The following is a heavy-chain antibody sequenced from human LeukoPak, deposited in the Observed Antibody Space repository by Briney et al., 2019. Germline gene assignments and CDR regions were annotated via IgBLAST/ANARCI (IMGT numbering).Heavy chain of an antibody. Sequence: GGSLRLSCAASGFTFSSYGMHWVRQAPGKGLEWVAVIWYDGSNKYYADSVKGRFTISRDNSKNTLYLQMNTLRAEDTAAYYCAKASGTTVIWHYWGQGTLVTVSS. J-gene: IGHJ4*02. CDR2: IWYDGSNK. V-gene: IGHV3-33*06. D-gene: IGHD1-1*01. CDR3: AKASGTTVIWHY. CDR1: GFTFSSYG.